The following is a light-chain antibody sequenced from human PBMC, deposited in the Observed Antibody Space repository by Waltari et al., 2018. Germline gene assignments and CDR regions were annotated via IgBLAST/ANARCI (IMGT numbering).Light chain of an antibody. J-gene: IGKJ2*01. CDR2: GAS. CDR1: QRVSSN. Sequence: EIVMTQSPATLSVSPGERATLSCRASQRVSSNLAGYQQKPGQAPRLLIYGASTRATGIPARFSGSGSGTEFTLTISSLQSEDFAVYYCQQDNTFGQGTKLEIK. V-gene: IGKV3-15*01. CDR3: QQDNT.